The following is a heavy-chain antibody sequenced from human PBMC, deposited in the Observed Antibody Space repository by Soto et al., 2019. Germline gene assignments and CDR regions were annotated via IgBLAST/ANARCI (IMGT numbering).Heavy chain of an antibody. D-gene: IGHD6-6*01. CDR1: GFTLNNYR. CDR3: GREKEDEGSSSLRVYYGVDV. CDR2: IYSRPNYI. V-gene: IGHV3-21*06. Sequence: GESLKISCVASGFTLNNYRMTWVRQGPGKGLEWVASIYSRPNYIHYTESVKGRFIISRDNDKNSVYLQMNSLRVEDAAVYYCGREKEDEGSSSLRVYYGVDVWGPGTPLTVSS. J-gene: IGHJ6*02.